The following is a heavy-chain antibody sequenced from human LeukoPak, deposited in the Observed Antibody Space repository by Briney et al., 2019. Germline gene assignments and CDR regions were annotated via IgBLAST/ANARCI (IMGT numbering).Heavy chain of an antibody. J-gene: IGHJ4*02. V-gene: IGHV4-34*01. Sequence: PSETLSLPCTVYSEPFRGYYWSCIRHPPGEGREWIGEINHSGSTNYNPSLKSRVTISVDTSKNQSSLKLSSVTAADTAVYYCARGPEDYYGSSGYSPFDYWGQGTLVTVSS. D-gene: IGHD3-22*01. CDR3: ARGPEDYYGSSGYSPFDY. CDR2: INHSGST. CDR1: SEPFRGYY.